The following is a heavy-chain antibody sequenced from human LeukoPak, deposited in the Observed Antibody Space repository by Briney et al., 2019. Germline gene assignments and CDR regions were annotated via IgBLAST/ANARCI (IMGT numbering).Heavy chain of an antibody. CDR1: GGTFSSYA. CDR2: IIPIFGTA. J-gene: IGHJ4*02. V-gene: IGHV1-69*05. CDR3: ARGSTGNHSPPHFDY. Sequence: GSSVKVSCKASGGTFSSYAISWVRQAPGQGLEWMGGIIPIFGTANYAQKFQGRGTITTDESTSTAYMELSSLRSEDAAVYYCARGSTGNHSPPHFDYWGQGTLVTVSS. D-gene: IGHD3-10*01.